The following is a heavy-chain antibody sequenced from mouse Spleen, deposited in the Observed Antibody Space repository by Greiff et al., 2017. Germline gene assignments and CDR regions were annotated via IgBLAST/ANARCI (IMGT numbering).Heavy chain of an antibody. CDR3: ARSGVYYGSSNFDY. V-gene: IGHV1-55*01. CDR2: IYPGSGST. J-gene: IGHJ2*01. D-gene: IGHD1-1*01. Sequence: QVQLQQPGAELVKPGASVKMSCKASGYTFTSYWITWVKQRPGQGLEWIGDIYPGSGSTNYNEKFKSKATLTVDTSSSTAHMQLSSLTSEDSAVYYCARSGVYYGSSNFDYWGQGTTLTVSS. CDR1: GYTFTSYW.